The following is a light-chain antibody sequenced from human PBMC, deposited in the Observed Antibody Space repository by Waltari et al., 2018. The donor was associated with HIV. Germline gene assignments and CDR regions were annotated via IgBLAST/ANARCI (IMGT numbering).Light chain of an antibody. CDR2: EVS. CDR1: SSDVGGYNY. CDR3: TSYTTSTAVI. V-gene: IGLV2-14*01. Sequence: QSALTQPASVSGSPGQSITISCTGTSSDVGGYNYVSWYQHHPGKVTKLMIYEVSNRPAGVSNRFAGSKSGNTASLTISGLQAEDEADYYCTSYTTSTAVIFGGGTKLTVL. J-gene: IGLJ2*01.